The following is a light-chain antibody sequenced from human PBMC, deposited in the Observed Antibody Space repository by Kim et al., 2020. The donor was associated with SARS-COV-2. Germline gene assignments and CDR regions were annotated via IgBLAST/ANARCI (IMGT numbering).Light chain of an antibody. CDR3: VGWDDRLSGPV. V-gene: IGLV1-47*01. CDR1: TSNVAVNN. CDR2: KNN. Sequence: QSVLTQPPSVSGTPGQRVTISCSGSTSNVAVNNVYWYQQLPGTAPRLLIYKNNQRPSRVPDRFSASKSGTSASLAISGLRSEDEADYYCVGWDDRLSGPVFGGGTKLTVL. J-gene: IGLJ3*02.